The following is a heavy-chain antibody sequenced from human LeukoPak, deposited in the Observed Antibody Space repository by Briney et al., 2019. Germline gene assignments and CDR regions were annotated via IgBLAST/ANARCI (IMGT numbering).Heavy chain of an antibody. V-gene: IGHV3-23*01. D-gene: IGHD5-12*01. J-gene: IGHJ4*02. CDR2: ISGSGGST. CDR1: GFTFSSYA. CDR3: AKSIVATIFYFDY. Sequence: GGSLRLSCAASGFTFSSYAMSWVRQAPGRGLEWVSAISGSGGSTYYADSVKGRFTISRDNSKNTLYLQMNSLRAEDTAVYYCAKSIVATIFYFDYWGQGTLVTVSS.